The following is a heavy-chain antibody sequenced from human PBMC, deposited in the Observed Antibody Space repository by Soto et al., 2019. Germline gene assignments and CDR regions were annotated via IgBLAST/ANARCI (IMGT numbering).Heavy chain of an antibody. D-gene: IGHD3-22*01. V-gene: IGHV1-8*01. J-gene: IGHJ4*02. CDR2: MNPDSGDT. CDR3: ARGRRDYYGSGDWVPLAY. CDR1: GYTFTNYD. Sequence: QVQLVQSGAEVKKPGASVKVSCKASGYTFTNYDINWVRQATGQGLEWMGWMNPDSGDTRYAQEFQGRVTMTRDTSISTAYMELSSLRSEDTAIYYCARGRRDYYGSGDWVPLAYWGQGTLVIVSS.